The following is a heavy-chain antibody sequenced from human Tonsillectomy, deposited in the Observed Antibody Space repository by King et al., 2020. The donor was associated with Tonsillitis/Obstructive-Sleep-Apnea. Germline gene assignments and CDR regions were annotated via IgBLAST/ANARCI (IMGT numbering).Heavy chain of an antibody. CDR2: INPNSGGT. CDR1: GYTFTGYY. Sequence: QLVQSGAEVKKPGASVKVSCKASGYTFTGYYMHWVRQAPGQGLEWMGWINPNSGGTNYAQKFQGRVTMTRETYISPAYMELSRLGSDDTAVYYCARYLAAGDYWGQGTLVTVSS. D-gene: IGHD6-13*01. V-gene: IGHV1-2*02. CDR3: ARYLAAGDY. J-gene: IGHJ4*02.